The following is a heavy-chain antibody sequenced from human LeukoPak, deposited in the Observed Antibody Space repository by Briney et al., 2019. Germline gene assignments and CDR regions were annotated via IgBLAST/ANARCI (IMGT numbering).Heavy chain of an antibody. CDR3: ARDPPYDSSGYRYYYYYMDV. Sequence: GGSLRLSCAASGFTFSSYAMSWVRQAPGKGLEWVSAISGGGGSTYYADSVKGRFTISRDNSKNTLYLQMNSLRAEDTAVYCCARDPPYDSSGYRYYYYYMDVWGKGTTVTVSS. CDR1: GFTFSSYA. V-gene: IGHV3-23*01. J-gene: IGHJ6*03. D-gene: IGHD3-22*01. CDR2: ISGGGGST.